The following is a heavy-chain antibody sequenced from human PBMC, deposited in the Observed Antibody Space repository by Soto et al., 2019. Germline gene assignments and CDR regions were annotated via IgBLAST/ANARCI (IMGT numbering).Heavy chain of an antibody. CDR2: INHSGST. V-gene: IGHV4-34*01. CDR1: GGSFSGYY. J-gene: IGHJ3*01. Sequence: SETLSLTCAVYGGSFSGYYWSWIRQPPGKGLEWIGEINHSGSTNYNPSLKSRVTISVDTSKNQFSLKLSSVTAADTAVYYCARGLRKAAETWGQGTMVTVSS. CDR3: ARGLRKAAET. D-gene: IGHD2-15*01.